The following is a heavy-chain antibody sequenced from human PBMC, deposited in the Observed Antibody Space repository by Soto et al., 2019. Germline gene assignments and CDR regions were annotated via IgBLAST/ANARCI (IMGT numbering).Heavy chain of an antibody. D-gene: IGHD6-6*01. Sequence: LSLTCGASGGSISSSNWWSWVRQPPGKGLEWIGEIYHSGSTNYNPCLKSRVTISVDKSKNQFSLKLSSVTAADTAVYYCARDGSAAPPLDYYYHYGMDVWGQGTTVTVSS. CDR3: ARDGSAAPPLDYYYHYGMDV. CDR1: GGSISSSNW. V-gene: IGHV4-4*02. J-gene: IGHJ6*02. CDR2: IYHSGST.